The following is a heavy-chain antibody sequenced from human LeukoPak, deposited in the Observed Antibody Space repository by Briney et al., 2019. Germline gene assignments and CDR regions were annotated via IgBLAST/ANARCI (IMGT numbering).Heavy chain of an antibody. CDR1: GGSISSSSYY. V-gene: IGHV4-39*01. Sequence: SETLSLTCSVSGGSISSSSYYWAWIRQPPGKGLEVIGSIYYSGNTYYNPSLKSRVTISVDRSKNQFSLKLSSMTAADTAVYYCARHPFPEGNCGSSSCYGFYYYMDVWGKGTTITVSS. D-gene: IGHD2-2*01. J-gene: IGHJ6*03. CDR2: IYYSGNT. CDR3: ARHPFPEGNCGSSSCYGFYYYMDV.